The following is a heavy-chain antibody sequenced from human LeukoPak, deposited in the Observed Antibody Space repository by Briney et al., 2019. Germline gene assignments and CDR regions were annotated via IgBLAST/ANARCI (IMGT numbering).Heavy chain of an antibody. CDR1: GYIFTSYG. V-gene: IGHV1-18*01. CDR3: AREWCSDTNCYKVGFDH. CDR2: MNTYTGDA. J-gene: IGHJ4*02. D-gene: IGHD2-8*02. Sequence: ASVKVSYKTSGYIFTSYGISWVRQAPGQGLEWMGWMNTYTGDAKYAQSFQGRVRMTTDTSTNTAYMELRSLRPDDTAVYYCAREWCSDTNCYKVGFDHWGQGTPVTISS.